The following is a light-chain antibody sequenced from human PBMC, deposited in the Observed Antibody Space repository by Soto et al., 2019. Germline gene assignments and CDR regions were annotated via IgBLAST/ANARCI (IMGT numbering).Light chain of an antibody. J-gene: IGKJ5*01. CDR2: DAS. V-gene: IGKV3D-11*01. Sequence: EIVLTQSPATLSLSPGERATLSCRASQGVSSYLAWYQQKPGQAPRLLIYDASNRATGIPARFSGSGPGTDFTLTISSLEPADFAVYYCQQRSKWHPRTFGQGSRLEIK. CDR1: QGVSSY. CDR3: QQRSKWHPRT.